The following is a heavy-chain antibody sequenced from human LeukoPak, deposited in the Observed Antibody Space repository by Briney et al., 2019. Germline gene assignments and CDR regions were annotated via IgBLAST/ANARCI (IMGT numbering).Heavy chain of an antibody. CDR2: IIPIFGTA. Sequence: ASVKVSCKASGGTFSSHAISWVRQAPGQGLEWMGRIIPIFGTANYAQKFQGRVTITTDESTSTAYMELSSLRSEDTAVYYCARGENYYYYMDVWGKGTTVTVSS. J-gene: IGHJ6*03. V-gene: IGHV1-69*05. CDR1: GGTFSSHA. CDR3: ARGENYYYYMDV.